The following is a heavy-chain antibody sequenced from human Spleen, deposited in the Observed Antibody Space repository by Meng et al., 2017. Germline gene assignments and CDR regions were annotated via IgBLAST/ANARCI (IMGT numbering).Heavy chain of an antibody. D-gene: IGHD6-13*01. V-gene: IGHV4-39*07. Sequence: SETLSLTCTVSGGSISSSSYYWGWIRQPPGKGLEWIGSIYYSGSTYYNPSLKSRVTISVDTSKNQFSLKLSSVTAADTAVYYCAREMAGTGTWAHPVFDNWGRGTLVTVSS. CDR3: AREMAGTGTWAHPVFDN. J-gene: IGHJ4*02. CDR2: IYYSGST. CDR1: GGSISSSSYY.